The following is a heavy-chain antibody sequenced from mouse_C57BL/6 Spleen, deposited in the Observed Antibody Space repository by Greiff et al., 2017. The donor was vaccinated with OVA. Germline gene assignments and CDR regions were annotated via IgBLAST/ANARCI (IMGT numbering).Heavy chain of an antibody. V-gene: IGHV1-54*01. CDR2: INPGSGGT. CDR3: ARAYYSNYGGYFDY. CDR1: GYAFTNYL. Sequence: QVQLQQSGAELVRPGTSVKVSCKASGYAFTNYLIEWVKQRPGQGLEWIGVINPGSGGTNYNEKFKGTATLTADKSSSTAYMQLSSLTSEDAAVYFCARAYYSNYGGYFDYWGQGTTLTVSS. D-gene: IGHD2-5*01. J-gene: IGHJ2*01.